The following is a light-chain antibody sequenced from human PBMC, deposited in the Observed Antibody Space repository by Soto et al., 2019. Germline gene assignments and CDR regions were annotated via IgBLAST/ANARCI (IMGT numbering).Light chain of an antibody. CDR2: GAS. Sequence: EIVLTQSPGSLSLSLGERATLSCRASQSVDSALFAWYQQKPRQPPRLLMYGASRRATGIPDRFSSSGCGTDVTLTISRLQPEDFAVYCRQHYASSLTFGQGTKVEI. CDR3: QHYASSLT. J-gene: IGKJ1*01. V-gene: IGKV3-20*01. CDR1: QSVDSAL.